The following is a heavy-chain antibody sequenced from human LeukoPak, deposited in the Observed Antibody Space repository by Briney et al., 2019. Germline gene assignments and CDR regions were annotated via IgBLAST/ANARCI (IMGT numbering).Heavy chain of an antibody. J-gene: IGHJ6*03. CDR1: GYTFTSYG. CDR3: ARAHIVAHYYYYMDV. V-gene: IGHV1-18*01. D-gene: IGHD5-12*01. CDR2: ISAYNGNT. Sequence: GASVKVSCKASGYTFTSYGISWVRQAPGQGLEWMGWISAYNGNTNYAQKLQGRVTMTTDTSTSTAYMELRSLRSDDTAVYYCARAHIVAHYYYYMDVWGKGTTVTISS.